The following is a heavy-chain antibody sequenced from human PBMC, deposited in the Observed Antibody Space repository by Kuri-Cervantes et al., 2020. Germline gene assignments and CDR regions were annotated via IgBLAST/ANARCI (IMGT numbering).Heavy chain of an antibody. CDR1: GFTFSSYD. D-gene: IGHD6-13*01. CDR2: ISSSGSTI. CDR3: AREQGAAGTVFYYYGMDV. Sequence: GESLKISCAASGFTFSSYDMSWVRQAPGKGLEWVSYISSSGSTIYYADSVKGRFTISRDNAKNSLYLQMNSLRAEDTAVYYCAREQGAAGTVFYYYGMDVWGQGTTVTVSS. J-gene: IGHJ6*02. V-gene: IGHV3-48*03.